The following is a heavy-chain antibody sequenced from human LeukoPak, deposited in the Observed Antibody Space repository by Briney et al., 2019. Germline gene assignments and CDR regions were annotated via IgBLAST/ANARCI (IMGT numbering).Heavy chain of an antibody. CDR2: IYYSGST. D-gene: IGHD2-2*01. V-gene: IGHV4-59*12. CDR3: ARESSRDCSTTSCYEVFDP. CDR1: GGSISSYY. Sequence: SETLSLTCTVSGGSISSYYWSWIRQPPGKGLEWIGYIYYSGSTNYNPSLKSRVTIAIDASKNQFSLKVSSVTAADSAVYYCARESSRDCSTTSCYEVFDPWGQGTLVTVSS. J-gene: IGHJ5*02.